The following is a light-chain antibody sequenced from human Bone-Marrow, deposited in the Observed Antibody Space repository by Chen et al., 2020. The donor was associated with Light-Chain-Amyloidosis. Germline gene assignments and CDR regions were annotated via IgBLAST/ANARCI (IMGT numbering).Light chain of an antibody. V-gene: IGLV1-40*01. J-gene: IGLJ3*02. CDR1: SPNIGAGYD. CDR2: GNS. CDR3: QSYDSSLSGWV. Sequence: QSVLTQPPSVSGAPWQRVTISCTGSSPNIGAGYDVHWYQQLPGTAPNLLIYGNSNRPSGVPDRFSGSKSGTAASLAITGLQAEDEADYYCQSYDSSLSGWVFGGGTKLTVL.